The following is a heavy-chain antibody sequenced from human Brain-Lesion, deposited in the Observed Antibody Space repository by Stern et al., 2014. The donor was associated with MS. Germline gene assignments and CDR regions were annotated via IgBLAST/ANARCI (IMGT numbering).Heavy chain of an antibody. CDR2: IYSSGNT. V-gene: IGHV4-39*01. Sequence: VQLEESGPGLVKPSETLSLTCTVAGGSVSSTSYAWAWIRQPPGKGLEWIGAIYSSGNTYYSPSLKSRLTISLDTAKHQFSLQLRSVTAADTAVYYCAGEEDIRYCSGGSCTGNWFDPWGQGTLVTVSS. CDR1: GGSVSSTSYA. D-gene: IGHD2-15*01. CDR3: AGEEDIRYCSGGSCTGNWFDP. J-gene: IGHJ5*02.